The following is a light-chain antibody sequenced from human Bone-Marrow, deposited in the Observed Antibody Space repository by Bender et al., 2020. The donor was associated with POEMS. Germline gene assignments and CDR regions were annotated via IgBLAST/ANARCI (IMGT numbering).Light chain of an antibody. J-gene: IGLJ3*02. CDR1: SSDVGSYNL. Sequence: QSALTQPASVSGSPGQSITISCTGTSSDVGSYNLVSWYQQHPGKAPKLMIYEGSKRPSGVSNRFSGSKSGNTASLTISGLQAEDEATYYCSSYTTRGSPVFGGGTKLTVL. V-gene: IGLV2-14*02. CDR2: EGS. CDR3: SSYTTRGSPV.